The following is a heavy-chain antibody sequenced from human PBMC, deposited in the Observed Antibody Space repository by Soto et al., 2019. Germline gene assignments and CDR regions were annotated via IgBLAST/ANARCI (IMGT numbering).Heavy chain of an antibody. V-gene: IGHV3-23*01. CDR1: GFTFSSYA. CDR2: ISGSGGST. D-gene: IGHD5-12*01. CDR3: AQSRIPVVATTGGY. J-gene: IGHJ4*02. Sequence: EVQLLESGGGLVQPGGSLRLSCAASGFTFSSYATSWVRQAPGKGLEWVSAISGSGGSTYYADSVKGRFTISRDNSKNTLYLQMNSLRAEDTAVYYCAQSRIPVVATTGGYWGQGTLVTVSS.